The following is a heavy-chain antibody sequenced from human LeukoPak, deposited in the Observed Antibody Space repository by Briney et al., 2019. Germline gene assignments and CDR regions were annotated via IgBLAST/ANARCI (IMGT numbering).Heavy chain of an antibody. CDR1: GYTFTSYG. Sequence: GASVKVSCKASGYTFTSYGISWVRQAPGQGLEWMGWISAYNGNTSYAQKLQGRVTMTTDTSTSTAYMELRSLRSDDTAVYYCARDPLEPTYYYDSSGYDPFDYWGQGTLVTVSS. V-gene: IGHV1-18*01. J-gene: IGHJ4*02. D-gene: IGHD3-22*01. CDR3: ARDPLEPTYYYDSSGYDPFDY. CDR2: ISAYNGNT.